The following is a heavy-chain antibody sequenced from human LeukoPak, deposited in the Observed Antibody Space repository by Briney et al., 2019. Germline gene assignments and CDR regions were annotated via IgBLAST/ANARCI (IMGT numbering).Heavy chain of an antibody. CDR3: ARARASDAFDI. V-gene: IGHV3-7*01. J-gene: IGHJ3*02. CDR2: IKQDGSEK. Sequence: GGSLRLSCAASGFTFSSYWMSWVRQAPGKGLEWVANIKQDGSEKYYVDSVKGRFAISRDNAKNSLYLQMNSLRAEDTAVYYCARARASDAFDIWGQGTMVTVSS. CDR1: GFTFSSYW.